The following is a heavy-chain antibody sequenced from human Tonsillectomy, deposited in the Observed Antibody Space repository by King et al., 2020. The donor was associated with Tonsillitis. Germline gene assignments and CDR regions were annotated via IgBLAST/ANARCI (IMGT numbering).Heavy chain of an antibody. Sequence: QLQESGPGLVKPSETLSLTCAVSGYSISSAYYWGWIRQPPGKGLEWIGTLYHSGSTYYNPSLKSRVTISVDTSKNQFSLKLSSVTAADTPGYYCASAPGIAAAGTSFCYFDYWGQGTPVTVSS. D-gene: IGHD6-13*01. CDR2: LYHSGST. CDR1: GYSISSAYY. CDR3: ASAPGIAAAGTSFCYFDY. V-gene: IGHV4-38-2*01. J-gene: IGHJ4*02.